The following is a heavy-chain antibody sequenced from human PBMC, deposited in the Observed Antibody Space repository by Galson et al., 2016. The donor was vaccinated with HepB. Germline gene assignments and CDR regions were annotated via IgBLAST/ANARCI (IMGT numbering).Heavy chain of an antibody. V-gene: IGHV1-18*01. J-gene: IGHJ3*02. CDR1: SDTLSNYG. D-gene: IGHD5-12*01. Sequence: SVKVSCKASSDTLSNYGFSWVRQAPGQGLEWMGGVNTYTGDADYPQRIQDRVTMNTDTSTKTAYMELRRLRSDDTAVYYCASRGGYDAFDIWGQGTMITVSS. CDR2: VNTYTGDA. CDR3: ASRGGYDAFDI.